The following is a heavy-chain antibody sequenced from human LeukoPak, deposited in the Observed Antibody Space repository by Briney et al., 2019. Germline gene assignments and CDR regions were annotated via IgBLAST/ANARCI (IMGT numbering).Heavy chain of an antibody. J-gene: IGHJ4*02. CDR1: RFTFSSYA. CDR3: AKWGAYYYGSGSYSELDY. Sequence: GGSLRLSCAASRFTFSSYAMSWVRQAPGKGLEWVSAISGSGGSTYYADSVKGRFTISRDNSKNTLYLQMNSLRAEDTAVYYCAKWGAYYYGSGSYSELDYWGQGTLVTVSS. V-gene: IGHV3-23*01. CDR2: ISGSGGST. D-gene: IGHD3-10*01.